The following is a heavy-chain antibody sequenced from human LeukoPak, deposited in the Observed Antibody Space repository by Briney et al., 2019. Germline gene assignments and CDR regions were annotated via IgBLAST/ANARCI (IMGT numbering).Heavy chain of an antibody. Sequence: GGSLRLSCAASGFTFSIYAMSCVRQAPGKGLEWVSAISGSGGGTYYADSVKGRFTISRDNSKNTLYLQMNSLRAEDTAVYYCAKPWELLGDWGQGTLVTVSS. D-gene: IGHD1-26*01. J-gene: IGHJ4*02. CDR3: AKPWELLGD. V-gene: IGHV3-23*01. CDR2: ISGSGGGT. CDR1: GFTFSIYA.